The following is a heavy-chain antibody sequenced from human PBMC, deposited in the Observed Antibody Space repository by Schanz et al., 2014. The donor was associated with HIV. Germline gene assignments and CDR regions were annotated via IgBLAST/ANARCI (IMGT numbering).Heavy chain of an antibody. Sequence: QVQLVESGGGVVQPGRSLRLSCAASGFTFSSYAMHWVRQAPGKGLEWVSLITGSGGNTYYAGSLKGRFTISRDNSKNTVYLQMNSLRAEDTAVYYCAKVATWDYYGMDVWGQGTTVTVSS. CDR2: ITGSGGNT. CDR1: GFTFSSYA. V-gene: IGHV3-NL1*01. CDR3: AKVATWDYYGMDV. J-gene: IGHJ6*02.